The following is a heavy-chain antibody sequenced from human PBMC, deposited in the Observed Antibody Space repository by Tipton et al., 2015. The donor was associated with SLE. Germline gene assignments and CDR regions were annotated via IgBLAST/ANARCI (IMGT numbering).Heavy chain of an antibody. J-gene: IGHJ6*02. CDR3: ARDLWDPYGSGSIHYYGMDV. CDR2: IYSSGYT. CDR1: GGSISGYY. V-gene: IGHV4-4*07. Sequence: TLSLTCTVSGGSISGYYWSWIRQPAGKGLEWIGRIYSSGYTNYNPSLKSRVTMSVDTSKNRFSLKVSSVTAADTAVYYCARDLWDPYGSGSIHYYGMDVWGQGTTVTVSS. D-gene: IGHD3-10*01.